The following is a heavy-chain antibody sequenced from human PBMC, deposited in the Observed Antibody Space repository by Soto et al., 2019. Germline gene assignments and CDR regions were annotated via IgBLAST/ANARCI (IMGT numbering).Heavy chain of an antibody. CDR2: ISGGGSNT. D-gene: IGHD4-4*01. CDR1: GFPFSSYV. Sequence: VQLLESGGGLVQRGGSLRLSCAASGFPFSSYVMSWVRQAPGKGLEWVSGISGGGSNTFYADSVKGRFTISRDNSKNNLLLQMNSLGAEDTAVYYCAKDSNKYSSSLRGRYFDYWGQGIGVTVSS. CDR3: AKDSNKYSSSLRGRYFDY. V-gene: IGHV3-23*01. J-gene: IGHJ4*02.